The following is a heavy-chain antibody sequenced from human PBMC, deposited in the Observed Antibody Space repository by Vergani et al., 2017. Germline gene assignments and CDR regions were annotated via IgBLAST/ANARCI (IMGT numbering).Heavy chain of an antibody. CDR2: IYSGGST. V-gene: IGHV3-66*01. D-gene: IGHD6-6*01. Sequence: VQLVESGGGVVQPGGSLRLSCAASGFTFSSNYMSWVRQAPGKGLEWVSVIYSGGSTYYADSVKGRFTISRDNSKNTLYLQMNSLRAEDTAVYYCPRERTDGSSFRDYRGQGTLVTVHS. CDR3: PRERTDGSSFRDY. CDR1: GFTFSSNY. J-gene: IGHJ4*02.